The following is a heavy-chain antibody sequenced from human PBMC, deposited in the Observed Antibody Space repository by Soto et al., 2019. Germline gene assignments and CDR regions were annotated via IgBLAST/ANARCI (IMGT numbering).Heavy chain of an antibody. CDR2: IRSKANSYAT. J-gene: IGHJ3*02. Sequence: GGSLRLSCAASGFTFSGSAMHWVRQASGKGLEWVGRIRSKANSYATAYAASVKGRFTISRDDSKNTAYLQMNSLKTEDTAVYYCTSRYCTNGVCSGYAFDIWGQGTMVTVSS. CDR1: GFTFSGSA. V-gene: IGHV3-73*01. CDR3: TSRYCTNGVCSGYAFDI. D-gene: IGHD2-8*01.